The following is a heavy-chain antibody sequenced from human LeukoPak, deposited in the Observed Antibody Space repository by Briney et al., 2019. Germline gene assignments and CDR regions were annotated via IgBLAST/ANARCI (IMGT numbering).Heavy chain of an antibody. Sequence: ASVKVSCKASGYTFTSYGISWVRQAPGQGLEWMGWISADNGDTHYAQTFQGRVIMTTETSTSTAYMELRSLRSDDTAVFYCAREVWNSRDTSGPLDPWGQGTLVIVSA. V-gene: IGHV1-18*01. CDR1: GYTFTSYG. J-gene: IGHJ5*02. CDR2: ISADNGDT. D-gene: IGHD6-19*01. CDR3: AREVWNSRDTSGPLDP.